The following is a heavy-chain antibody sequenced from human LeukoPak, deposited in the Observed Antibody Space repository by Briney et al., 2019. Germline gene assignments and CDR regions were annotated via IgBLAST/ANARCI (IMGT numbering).Heavy chain of an antibody. V-gene: IGHV4-39*07. D-gene: IGHD6-19*01. J-gene: IGHJ5*02. CDR3: ARGGIAVARRWFDP. CDR1: GGSISSSSYY. CDR2: IYYSGST. Sequence: SETLSLTCTVSGGSISSSSYYWGWIRQPPGKGLEWIGSIYYSGSTYYNPSLKSRVTISVDTSKNQFSLKLSSVTAADTAVYYCARGGIAVARRWFDPWGQGTLVTVSS.